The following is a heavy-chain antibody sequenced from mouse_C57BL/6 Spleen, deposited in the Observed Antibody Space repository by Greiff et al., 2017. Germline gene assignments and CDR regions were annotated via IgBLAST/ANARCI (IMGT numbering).Heavy chain of an antibody. CDR3: GRRSGYCDY. Sequence: QVQLQQPGAELVKPGASVKMSCKASGYTFTSYWITWVKQRPGQGLEWIGDIYPGSGSTNYNEKFKSKATLTVATSSSPAYMQLSSLTSEDSAVYYCGRRSGYCDYWGQGTTLTVSS. V-gene: IGHV1-55*01. CDR2: IYPGSGST. J-gene: IGHJ2*01. CDR1: GYTFTSYW.